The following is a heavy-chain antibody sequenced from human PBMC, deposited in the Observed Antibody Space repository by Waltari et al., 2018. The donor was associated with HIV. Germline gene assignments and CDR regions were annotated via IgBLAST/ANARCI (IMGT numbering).Heavy chain of an antibody. J-gene: IGHJ4*02. D-gene: IGHD5-18*01. CDR1: GSTFNNFA. V-gene: IGHV3-23*04. Sequence: EVQLVESGGGLVQPGGSLRLSCTASGSTFNNFAMSWVRQAPGKGLEWVSVISGSGGTTYYADSVKGRFTVSRDNFKNTVYLQMNSLRAGDMAIYYCAKAVMETAVSSPVDCWGQGALVTVSS. CDR3: AKAVMETAVSSPVDC. CDR2: ISGSGGTT.